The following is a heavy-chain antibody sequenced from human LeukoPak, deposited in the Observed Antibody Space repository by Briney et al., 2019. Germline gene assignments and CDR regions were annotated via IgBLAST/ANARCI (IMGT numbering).Heavy chain of an antibody. D-gene: IGHD3-22*01. Sequence: SQTLSLTCAISGDSVSSNSAAWTWIRQSPSRGLEWLGRIYYRSKWYNDYAVSVKSRITMSPDTSKSQFSLHLNSVTPEDTAVYYCARDPHDASAVVITRSDHWGQGTLVTVSS. CDR1: GDSVSSNSAA. CDR2: IYYRSKWYN. J-gene: IGHJ4*02. V-gene: IGHV6-1*01. CDR3: ARDPHDASAVVITRSDH.